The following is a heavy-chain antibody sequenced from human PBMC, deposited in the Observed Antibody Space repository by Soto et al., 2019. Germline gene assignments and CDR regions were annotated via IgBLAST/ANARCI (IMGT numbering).Heavy chain of an antibody. J-gene: IGHJ5*02. CDR3: ARAAYGEYWFDP. V-gene: IGHV3-74*01. D-gene: IGHD4-17*01. CDR2: INGDGRTT. Sequence: EVQLVESGGGVVPPGGSLRLSCAASGFTFSAYWMHWARQAPGKGLMWVSRINGDGRTTSYADSVKGRFTISRENAKNTLYLQMNSLRAEDTAVYYCARAAYGEYWFDPWGQGTLVTVSS. CDR1: GFTFSAYW.